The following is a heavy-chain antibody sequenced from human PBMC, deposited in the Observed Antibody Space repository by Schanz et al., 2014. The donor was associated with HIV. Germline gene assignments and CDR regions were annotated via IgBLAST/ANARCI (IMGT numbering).Heavy chain of an antibody. J-gene: IGHJ6*02. D-gene: IGHD3-3*02. CDR2: MIPSFRLR. CDR1: GGTFSNYA. CDR3: AKSPIFGDVIFYGMDV. Sequence: QVQLVQSGAEVKKPGSSVNVSCTTSGGTFSNYAISWVRQAPGQGLEWMGGMIPSFRLRTYAQKFQGRVTIAADESASTAYMELNSLRSDDTAVYYCAKSPIFGDVIFYGMDVWGQGTTVTVSS. V-gene: IGHV1-69*01.